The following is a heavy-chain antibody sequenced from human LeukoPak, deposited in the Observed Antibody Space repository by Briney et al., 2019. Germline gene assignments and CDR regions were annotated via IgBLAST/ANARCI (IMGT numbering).Heavy chain of an antibody. V-gene: IGHV4-59*01. J-gene: IGHJ3*02. CDR2: IYYSGST. D-gene: IGHD4-17*01. CDR3: ARDGATVTTFNYDAFDI. Sequence: PSETLSLTCTVSGGSISSYYWSWIRQPPGKGLEWIGYIYYSGSTNYNPSLESRVTISVDTSKNQFSLKLSSVTAADTAVYYCARDGATVTTFNYDAFDIWGQGTMVTVSS. CDR1: GGSISSYY.